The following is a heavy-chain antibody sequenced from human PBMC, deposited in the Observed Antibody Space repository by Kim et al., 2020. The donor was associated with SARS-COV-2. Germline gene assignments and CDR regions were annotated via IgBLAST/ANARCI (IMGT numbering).Heavy chain of an antibody. D-gene: IGHD4-17*01. CDR1: GGSISSYY. Sequence: SETLSLTCTVSGGSISSYYWSWIRQPPGKGLEWIGYIYYSGSTNYNPSLKSRVTISVDTSKNQFSLKLSSVTAADTAVYYCARVKPTVVTSYYFDYWGQGTLVTVAS. CDR2: IYYSGST. V-gene: IGHV4-59*01. J-gene: IGHJ4*02. CDR3: ARVKPTVVTSYYFDY.